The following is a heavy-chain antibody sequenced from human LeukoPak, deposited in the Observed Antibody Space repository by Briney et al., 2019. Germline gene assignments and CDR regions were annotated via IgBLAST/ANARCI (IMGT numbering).Heavy chain of an antibody. J-gene: IGHJ4*02. CDR2: IIPIFGTA. D-gene: IGHD6-19*01. CDR3: ARVPQYSSGWLSFDY. CDR1: GGTFSSYA. Sequence: SVRVSCKASGGTFSSYAISWVRQAPGQGLEWMGGIIPIFGTANYAQKFQGRVTITADKSTSTAYMELSSLRSEDTAVYYCARVPQYSSGWLSFDYWGQGTLVTVSS. V-gene: IGHV1-69*06.